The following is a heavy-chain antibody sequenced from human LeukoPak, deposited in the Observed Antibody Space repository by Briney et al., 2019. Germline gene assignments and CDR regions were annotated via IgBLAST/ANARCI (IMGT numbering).Heavy chain of an antibody. CDR3: ARGSSSWYSNYYYYYYMDV. Sequence: GGSLRLSCAASGFTFSSYWMSWVRQAPGKGLEWVANIKQDGSEKYYVDSVKGRFTISRDNAENSLYLQMNSLRAEDTAVYYCARGSSSWYSNYYYYYYMDVWGKGTTVTVSS. V-gene: IGHV3-7*01. J-gene: IGHJ6*03. CDR1: GFTFSSYW. CDR2: IKQDGSEK. D-gene: IGHD6-13*01.